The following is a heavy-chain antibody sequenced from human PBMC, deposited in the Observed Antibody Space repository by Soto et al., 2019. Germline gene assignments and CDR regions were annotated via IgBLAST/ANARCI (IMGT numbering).Heavy chain of an antibody. CDR3: ARQGYRYGQGLDY. Sequence: TLCLTGPVSGGSIRSGSYYWSWIRQLPGKALEWIGYIYYSGSTYYNPSLKSRVTISVDTSKKQFSLKLSSVTAADTAVYYCARQGYRYGQGLDYWGQGTLVTVYS. D-gene: IGHD5-18*01. J-gene: IGHJ4*02. CDR2: IYYSGST. CDR1: GGSIRSGSYY. V-gene: IGHV4-31*03.